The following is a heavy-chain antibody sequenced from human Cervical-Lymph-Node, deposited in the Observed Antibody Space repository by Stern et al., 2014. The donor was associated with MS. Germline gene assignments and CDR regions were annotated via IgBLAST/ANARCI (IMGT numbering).Heavy chain of an antibody. V-gene: IGHV4-39*01. D-gene: IGHD6-19*01. J-gene: IGHJ4*02. CDR3: ARSVAGSFDY. Sequence: QVQLVESGPGLVKPSETLSLTCTVSGGSISSSSYYWGWIRQPPGKGLEWIGSIYYSGSTYYNPSLKSRVTISVDTSKNQFSLKLTSVTAADTAVYYCARSVAGSFDYWGQGTLVTVSS. CDR1: GGSISSSSYY. CDR2: IYYSGST.